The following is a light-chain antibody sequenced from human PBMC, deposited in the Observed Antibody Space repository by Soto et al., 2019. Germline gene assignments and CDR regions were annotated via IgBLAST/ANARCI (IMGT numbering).Light chain of an antibody. Sequence: QSALTQPPSVSGAPGQRVTISCTGSSSNIGAGYDVHWYQQLPGTAPKLLIYGNSNRPSGVPDRFSGSKSGTSASLAITGLHAEDEADYYCQSYDSSLSGVFGGGTKLTVL. CDR3: QSYDSSLSGV. J-gene: IGLJ3*02. V-gene: IGLV1-40*01. CDR2: GNS. CDR1: SSNIGAGYD.